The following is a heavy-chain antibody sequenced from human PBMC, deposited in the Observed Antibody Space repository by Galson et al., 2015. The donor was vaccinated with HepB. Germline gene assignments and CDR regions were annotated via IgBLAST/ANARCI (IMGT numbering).Heavy chain of an antibody. V-gene: IGHV3-23*01. CDR1: GFTFSSYA. J-gene: IGHJ6*03. CDR2: ISGSGGST. CDR3: ANHGGDYYYYYYMDV. D-gene: IGHD3-3*01. Sequence: SLRLSCAASGFTFSSYAMSWVRQAPGKGLEWVSAISGSGGSTYYADSVKGRFTISRDNSKNTLYLQMNSLRAEDTAVYYCANHGGDYYYYYYMDVWGKGTTVTVSS.